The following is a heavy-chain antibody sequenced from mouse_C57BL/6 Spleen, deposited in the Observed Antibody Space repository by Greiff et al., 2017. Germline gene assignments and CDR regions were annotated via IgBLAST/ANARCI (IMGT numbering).Heavy chain of an antibody. J-gene: IGHJ4*01. CDR1: GYTFTDYY. Sequence: VQLQQSGPVLVKPGASVKMSCKASGYTFTDYYMNWVKQSHGKSLEWIGVINPYNGGTSYNQKFKGKATLTVDKSSSTAYMELNSLTSEDSAVYYCARSGELYYYAMDYWGQGTSVTVSS. V-gene: IGHV1-19*01. CDR2: INPYNGGT. D-gene: IGHD3-1*01. CDR3: ARSGELYYYAMDY.